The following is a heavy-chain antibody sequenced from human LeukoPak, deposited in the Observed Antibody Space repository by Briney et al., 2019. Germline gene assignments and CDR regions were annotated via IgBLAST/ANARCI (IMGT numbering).Heavy chain of an antibody. CDR3: ARDGIAVAKY. D-gene: IGHD6-19*01. J-gene: IGHJ4*02. CDR1: GFTFSSYE. V-gene: IGHV3-48*03. Sequence: PGGSLRLSCAASGFTFSSYEMNWVRQAPGKGLEWISYISSSGSTIYYADSVKGRFTISRDNAKNSLYLQMNSLRAEDTAVYYCARDGIAVAKYWGQGTLVTVSS. CDR2: ISSSGSTI.